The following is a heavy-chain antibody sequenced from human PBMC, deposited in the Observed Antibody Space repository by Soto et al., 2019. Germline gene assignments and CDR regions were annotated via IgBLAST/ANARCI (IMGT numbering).Heavy chain of an antibody. CDR2: ISAYNGNT. CDR1: GYTFTSYG. D-gene: IGHD4-17*01. V-gene: IGHV1-18*04. CDR3: ARVSGGDYDRPFDY. Sequence: ASVKVSCKASGYTFTSYGISWVRQAPGQGLEWMGWISAYNGNTNYAQKLQGRVTMTTDTSKNQFSLKLRSVTAADTAVYYCARVSGGDYDRPFDYWGQGTLVTVSS. J-gene: IGHJ4*02.